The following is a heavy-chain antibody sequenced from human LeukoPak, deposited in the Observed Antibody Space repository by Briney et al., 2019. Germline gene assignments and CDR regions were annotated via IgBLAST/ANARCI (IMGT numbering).Heavy chain of an antibody. V-gene: IGHV1-69*05. Sequence: GASVKVSCKASGGTFSSYAINWVRQAPGQGLEWMGRIFPIFRTANYAQKFQGRVTVTTDESTSTAYMERSSLRPEDTAMYYCARDRGERDSTWSLPAHGFDIWGQGTMVTVSS. J-gene: IGHJ3*02. CDR2: IFPIFRTA. CDR3: ARDRGERDSTWSLPAHGFDI. D-gene: IGHD6-13*01. CDR1: GGTFSSYA.